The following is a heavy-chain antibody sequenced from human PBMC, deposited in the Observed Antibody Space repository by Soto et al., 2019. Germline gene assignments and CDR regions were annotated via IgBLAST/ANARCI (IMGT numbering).Heavy chain of an antibody. J-gene: IGHJ4*02. D-gene: IGHD6-13*01. CDR2: MNPNSGNT. CDR1: GYTFTSYD. Sequence: QVQLVQSGAEVKKPGASVKVSCKASGYTFTSYDINWVRQATGQGLEWMGWMNPNSGNTGYAHKFQGRATMTRNTSISTAYMELSSRRSDDTAVYHCASEAGSRIDYWGQGTLVTVSS. CDR3: ASEAGSRIDY. V-gene: IGHV1-8*01.